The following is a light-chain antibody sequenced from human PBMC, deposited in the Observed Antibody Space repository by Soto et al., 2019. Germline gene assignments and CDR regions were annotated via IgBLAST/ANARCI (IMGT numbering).Light chain of an antibody. CDR2: AAS. CDR3: QQYNNWPRT. Sequence: EIVLTQSPGTLSLSPGERATLSGRASQSVSSNLAWYQQKPGQAPRLLIFAASTRATSVPARFTGSRSGTEFTLTINSLQSEDFAIYYCQQYNNWPRTFGQGTKVDIK. CDR1: QSVSSN. V-gene: IGKV3-15*01. J-gene: IGKJ1*01.